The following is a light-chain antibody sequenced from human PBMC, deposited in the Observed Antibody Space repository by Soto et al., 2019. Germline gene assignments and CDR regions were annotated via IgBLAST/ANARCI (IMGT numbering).Light chain of an antibody. Sequence: QSALTQSASVSGSPGQSITSSCTGTSGDIGAYNYVSWYQQYPGKAPKVMIYDVSNRPSGVSDRFSGSKSGNTASLTISGLQAEDEADYYCSSYTSTSVIFGGGTQLTVL. CDR3: SSYTSTSVI. CDR1: SGDIGAYNY. CDR2: DVS. J-gene: IGLJ2*01. V-gene: IGLV2-14*01.